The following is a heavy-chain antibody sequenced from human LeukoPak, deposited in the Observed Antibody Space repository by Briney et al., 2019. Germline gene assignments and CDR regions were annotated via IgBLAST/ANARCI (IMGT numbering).Heavy chain of an antibody. V-gene: IGHV3-30*18. CDR1: GFTFSSYG. CDR2: ISYDGSNK. CDR3: AKDHFGGPDHRRAFDY. D-gene: IGHD1-14*01. Sequence: GGSLRLSCAASGFTFSSYGMHWVRQAPGKGLEWVAVISYDGSNKHYADSVKGRFTISRDNSKNTLYLRMDSLRVDDTAVYYCAKDHFGGPDHRRAFDYWGPGTLDTVSS. J-gene: IGHJ4*02.